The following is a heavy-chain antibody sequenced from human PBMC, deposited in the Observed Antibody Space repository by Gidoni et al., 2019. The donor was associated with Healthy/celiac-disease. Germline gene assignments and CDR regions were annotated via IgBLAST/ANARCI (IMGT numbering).Heavy chain of an antibody. CDR3: TRAVRQQLVYFDY. CDR2: IRSKAYGGTT. D-gene: IGHD6-13*01. Sequence: EVQLVESGGGLVKPGRSLRLSCTASGFTFGDYAMSWFRQAPGKGLEWVGFIRSKAYGGTTEYAASVKGRFTISRDDSKSIAYLQMNSLKTEDTAVYYCTRAVRQQLVYFDYWGQGTLVTVSS. V-gene: IGHV3-49*05. CDR1: GFTFGDYA. J-gene: IGHJ4*02.